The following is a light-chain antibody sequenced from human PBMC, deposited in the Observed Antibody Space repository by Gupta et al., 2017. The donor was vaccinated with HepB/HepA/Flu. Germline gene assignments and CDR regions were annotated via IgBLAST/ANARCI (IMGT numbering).Light chain of an antibody. Sequence: EIVMTQSPATLSVSPGERATLSCRVSQSVRSNLAWYQQKPGQAPRLLIYGASTRDTGIPARLSGSGFGKKFTLTISSRQSEDFAVYYCQQDNYSPPWTFGQGTKVEIK. J-gene: IGKJ1*01. CDR1: QSVRSN. CDR2: GAS. V-gene: IGKV3-15*01. CDR3: QQDNYSPPWT.